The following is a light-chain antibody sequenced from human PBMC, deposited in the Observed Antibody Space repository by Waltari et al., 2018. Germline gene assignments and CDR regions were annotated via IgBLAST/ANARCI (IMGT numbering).Light chain of an antibody. Sequence: QSVLTQPPSASGTPGQRVTISCSGSSSNIGSNTVNWYQQLPGTAPKLLIYSNNQRPSGVPARFSGSKSGTSGSLAISGLQSEDEADYYCAAWDDSLNGWVFGGGTKLTVL. CDR3: AAWDDSLNGWV. CDR1: SSNIGSNT. V-gene: IGLV1-44*01. J-gene: IGLJ3*02. CDR2: SNN.